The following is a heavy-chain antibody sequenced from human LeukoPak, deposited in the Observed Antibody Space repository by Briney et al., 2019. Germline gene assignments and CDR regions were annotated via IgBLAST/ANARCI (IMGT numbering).Heavy chain of an antibody. D-gene: IGHD1-26*01. CDR2: IRYEGSDK. CDR3: AKDAWEVGATSEIDY. CDR1: GFIFSSYG. Sequence: GGSLKLSCATSGFIFSSYGIHWVRQAPGMGLEWVAFIRYEGSDKYYADSVKGRFTISRDNSKNKVYLQMNSLRAEDTAVYYCAKDAWEVGATSEIDYWGQGTLVTVSS. V-gene: IGHV3-30*02. J-gene: IGHJ4*02.